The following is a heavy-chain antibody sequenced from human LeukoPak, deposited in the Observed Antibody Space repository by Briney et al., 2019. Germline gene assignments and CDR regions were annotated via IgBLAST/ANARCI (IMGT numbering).Heavy chain of an antibody. CDR2: ISGNGGRT. CDR1: GFTFSSCA. J-gene: IGHJ6*02. CDR3: AREAPIPSYYYGMDV. V-gene: IGHV3-23*01. Sequence: GGSLRLSCAASGFTFSSCAMSWVRQAPGKGLEWVSAISGNGGRTYYADSVKGRFTISRDNAKNSLYLQMNSLRDEDTAVYYCAREAPIPSYYYGMDVWGQGTTVTVSS.